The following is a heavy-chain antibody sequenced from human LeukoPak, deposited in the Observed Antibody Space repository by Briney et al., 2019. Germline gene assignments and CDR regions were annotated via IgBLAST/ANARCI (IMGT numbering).Heavy chain of an antibody. CDR1: GFTFSSYW. CDR2: IRQDGSEK. D-gene: IGHD2-15*01. Sequence: GGSLRLSCAASGFTFSSYWMSWVRQAPGKGLEWVANIRQDGSEKYYVDSVKGRFTISRDNAKNSLYLQMNSLRAEDTAVYYCASVVVVAAKGVLGFDYWGQGTLVTVSS. CDR3: ASVVVVAAKGVLGFDY. V-gene: IGHV3-7*03. J-gene: IGHJ4*02.